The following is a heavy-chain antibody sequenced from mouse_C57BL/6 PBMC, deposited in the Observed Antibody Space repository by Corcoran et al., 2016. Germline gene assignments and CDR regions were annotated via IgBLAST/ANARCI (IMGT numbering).Heavy chain of an antibody. V-gene: IGHV9-3*01. Sequence: QIQLVQSGPELKKPGETVKISCKASGYTFTTYGMSWVKQAPGKGLKWMGWINTYSGVPTYADDFKGRFAFSLETSASTAYLQINNLKNEDTATYFCARWRYGNYPDAMDCWCQGTAGTVAS. J-gene: IGHJ4*01. CDR3: ARWRYGNYPDAMDC. D-gene: IGHD2-1*01. CDR2: INTYSGVP. CDR1: GYTFTTYG.